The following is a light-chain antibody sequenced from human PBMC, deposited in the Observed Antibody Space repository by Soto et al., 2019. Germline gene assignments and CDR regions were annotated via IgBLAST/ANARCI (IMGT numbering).Light chain of an antibody. Sequence: QSALTQPRSVSGSPGQSVTISCTGTSSDVGGYNYVSWYQQHPGKAPKLMIYDVSKRPSGVPDRFSGSKSGNTASLTISGLQAEDVADYYCCSYAGSLVVFGGGTKLTVL. CDR2: DVS. V-gene: IGLV2-11*01. CDR1: SSDVGGYNY. CDR3: CSYAGSLVV. J-gene: IGLJ2*01.